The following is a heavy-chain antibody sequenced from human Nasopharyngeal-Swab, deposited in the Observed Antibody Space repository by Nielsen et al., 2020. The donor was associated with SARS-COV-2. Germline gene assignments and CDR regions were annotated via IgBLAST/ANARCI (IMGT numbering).Heavy chain of an antibody. J-gene: IGHJ4*02. CDR3: VKHQGSSSDQ. V-gene: IGHV3-74*01. Sequence: GESLKISCVVSGVIFDNYWMHWVRQAPGKGLVWVSRINEHGSRTDYADSVRGRFTISRDNAKNTLYLQMNSLRVEDTAVYYCVKHQGSSSDQWGQGTLVTVSS. CDR2: INEHGSRT. CDR1: GVIFDNYW.